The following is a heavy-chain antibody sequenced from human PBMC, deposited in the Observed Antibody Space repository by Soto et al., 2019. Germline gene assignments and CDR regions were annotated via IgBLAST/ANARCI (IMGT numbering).Heavy chain of an antibody. V-gene: IGHV3-7*01. J-gene: IGHJ1*01. CDR2: IKQDGSAK. CDR3: AYGAEGPLYFQH. CDR1: GFSFSAYW. Sequence: PGGSLRLSCAASGFSFSAYWMNWVRQAPGKGLEWVANIKQDGSAKYYVDSVKGRFALSRDNAKNLLYLQMNSLRAEDTAVYYCAYGAEGPLYFQHWGQGTLVTVSS. D-gene: IGHD2-15*01.